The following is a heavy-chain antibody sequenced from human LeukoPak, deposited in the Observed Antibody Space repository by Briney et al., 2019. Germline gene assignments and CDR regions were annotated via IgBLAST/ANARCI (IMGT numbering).Heavy chain of an antibody. D-gene: IGHD6-25*01. V-gene: IGHV3-9*01. CDR1: GSTFDDYA. Sequence: GGSLRLSCAASGSTFDDYAMRWVRQAPGKGLEWVAGISRGGDYIGYADSVKGRFTISRDNAKHSLYLQMNSLRAEDTAVYFCARGRGCENYYYYGMDVWGQGTTVTVSS. CDR2: ISRGGDYI. J-gene: IGHJ6*02. CDR3: ARGRGCENYYYYGMDV.